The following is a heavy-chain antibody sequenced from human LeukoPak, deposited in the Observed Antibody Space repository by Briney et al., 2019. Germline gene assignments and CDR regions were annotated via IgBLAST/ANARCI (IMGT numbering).Heavy chain of an antibody. CDR1: GGSISSSNW. D-gene: IGHD1-14*01. V-gene: IGHV4-4*02. Sequence: SETLSLTCAVSGGSISSSNWWSWVRQPPGKGLEWIGEIYHSGSTNYNPSLKSRVTISVDTSKNQFSLKLSSVTAADTAVYYCARHDRQQAGTFDYWGQGTLVTVSS. J-gene: IGHJ4*02. CDR3: ARHDRQQAGTFDY. CDR2: IYHSGST.